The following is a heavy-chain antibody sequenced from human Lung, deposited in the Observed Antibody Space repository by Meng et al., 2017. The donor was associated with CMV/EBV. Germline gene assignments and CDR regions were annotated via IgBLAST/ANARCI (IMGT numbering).Heavy chain of an antibody. CDR3: AREAGRDGYATPKFDY. D-gene: IGHD5-24*01. Sequence: GRLPESGPGLVKPSQTLSLTCTVSGGSIGSGGYYWSWIRQHPGKGLEWIGYIYYTGSTFYNPSLKSRVTISVDTSKNQFSLKLIPATAADTAVYYCAREAGRDGYATPKFDYWGQGTLVTVSS. CDR1: GGSIGSGGYY. J-gene: IGHJ4*02. CDR2: IYYTGST. V-gene: IGHV4-31*03.